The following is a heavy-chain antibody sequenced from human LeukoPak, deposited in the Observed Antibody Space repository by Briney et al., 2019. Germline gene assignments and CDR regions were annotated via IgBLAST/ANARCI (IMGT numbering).Heavy chain of an antibody. CDR1: GFTFSSYG. V-gene: IGHV3-53*01. Sequence: PGGSLRLSCAASGFTFSSYGMSWVRQAPGKGLEWVSVIYSGGSTYYADSVKGRFTISRDNSKNTLYLQMNGLRAEDTAVYYCARAINMVRGVTRLYYYYMDVWGKGTTVTISS. CDR2: IYSGGST. D-gene: IGHD3-10*01. CDR3: ARAINMVRGVTRLYYYYMDV. J-gene: IGHJ6*03.